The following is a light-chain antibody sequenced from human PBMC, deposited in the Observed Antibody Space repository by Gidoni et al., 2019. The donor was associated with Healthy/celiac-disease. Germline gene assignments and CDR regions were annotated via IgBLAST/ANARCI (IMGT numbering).Light chain of an antibody. CDR1: SGHSSYA. J-gene: IGLJ3*02. Sequence: QLVLTQSPSASAPLGASVKLTCTLSSGHSSYAIAWHQQQPEKGPRYLMKLNSDGSHSKGDGIPDRFSGSSSGAERYLTISSLQSEDEADYYCQTWGTGTPWVFGGGTKLTVL. V-gene: IGLV4-69*01. CDR2: LNSDGSH. CDR3: QTWGTGTPWV.